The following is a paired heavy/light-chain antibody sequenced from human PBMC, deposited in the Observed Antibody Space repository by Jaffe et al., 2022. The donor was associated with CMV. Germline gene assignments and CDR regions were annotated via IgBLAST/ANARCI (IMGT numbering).Light chain of an antibody. V-gene: IGLV6-57*04. Sequence: NFMLTQPHSVSESPGKTVTISCTRSSGSIASSYVQWYQQRPGSAPTTVIYGDKQRPSGVPDRFSGSTDSSSNSASLTISGLKTEDEADYYCQSHDTTWVFGGGTKLTVL. CDR2: GDK. CDR1: SGSIASSY. J-gene: IGLJ3*02. CDR3: QSHDTTWV.
Heavy chain of an antibody. CDR2: ISDSGVNT. CDR1: GFIFSSHA. D-gene: IGHD3-3*01. Sequence: EVQLLESGGGLVQPGGSLRLSCAASGFIFSSHAMSWVRQAPGKGLEWVSSISDSGVNTYYADSVKGRFTISRDNSKNTLSLQMNSVRAEDTAVYYCAKRPWSDFYFEHWGQGALVTVSS. J-gene: IGHJ4*02. V-gene: IGHV3-23*01. CDR3: AKRPWSDFYFEH.